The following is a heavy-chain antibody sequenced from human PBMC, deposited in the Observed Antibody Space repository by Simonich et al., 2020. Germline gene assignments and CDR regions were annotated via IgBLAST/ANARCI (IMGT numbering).Heavy chain of an antibody. CDR3: ARDGLGTAYYYYMDV. D-gene: IGHD7-27*01. CDR2: IKQDGSEK. Sequence: EVQLVESGGGLVQPGGSLRLSCAASGFTFSRYWMSWVRQATGKGLEWVAKIKQDGSEKYYVDSLKGRFTIARDNAKNSLYLQMNSLRAEDTAVYYCARDGLGTAYYYYMDVWGKGTTVTVSS. J-gene: IGHJ6*03. V-gene: IGHV3-7*01. CDR1: GFTFSRYW.